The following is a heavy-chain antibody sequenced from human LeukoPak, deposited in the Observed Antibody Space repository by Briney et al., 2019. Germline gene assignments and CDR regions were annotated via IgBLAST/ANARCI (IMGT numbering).Heavy chain of an antibody. Sequence: ASVKVSCKVSGYTLTELSMHWVRQAPGKGLEWTGGFDPEDGETIYAQKFQGRVTMTEDTSTDTAYMELSSLRSEDTAVYYCATGPYCSSTSCYTYPRRNYYYYGMDVWGQGTTVTVSS. CDR1: GYTLTELS. J-gene: IGHJ6*02. V-gene: IGHV1-24*01. CDR2: FDPEDGET. D-gene: IGHD2-2*02. CDR3: ATGPYCSSTSCYTYPRRNYYYYGMDV.